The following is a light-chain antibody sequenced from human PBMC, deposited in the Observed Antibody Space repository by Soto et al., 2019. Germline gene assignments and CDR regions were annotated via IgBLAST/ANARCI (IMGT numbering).Light chain of an antibody. J-gene: IGLJ1*01. CDR2: SDN. Sequence: QSVLTQPPSASGTPGQRVTISCSGSSSNIGRNTVNWYQQVPGTAPKLLIYSDNQRPSGVADRFSGSKSGTSASLAISGLQSEDEADYFCAAWDDSLNGLYVFGTGTQVTAL. V-gene: IGLV1-44*01. CDR1: SSNIGRNT. CDR3: AAWDDSLNGLYV.